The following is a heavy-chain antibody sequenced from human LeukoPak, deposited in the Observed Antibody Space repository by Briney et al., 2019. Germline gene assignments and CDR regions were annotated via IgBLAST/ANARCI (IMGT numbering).Heavy chain of an antibody. V-gene: IGHV4-39*01. CDR1: GGSLSSSSYY. D-gene: IGHD3-10*01. CDR2: IYYSGST. J-gene: IGHJ4*02. CDR3: ASQLITMVRGVIVGRPYYFDY. Sequence: SETLSLTCSVSGGSLSSSSYYWGWIRQPPGRGLEWIGSIYYSGSTYYNPSLKSRVTISVDTSKNQFSLKLSSVTAADTAVYYCASQLITMVRGVIVGRPYYFDYWGQGTLVTVSS.